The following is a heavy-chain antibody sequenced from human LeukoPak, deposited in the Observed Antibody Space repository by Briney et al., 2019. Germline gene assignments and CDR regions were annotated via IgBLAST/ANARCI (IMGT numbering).Heavy chain of an antibody. CDR1: GFTFSSYA. CDR2: LCGSGGST. V-gene: IGHV3-23*01. CDR3: ARGLGKATVTPLGY. D-gene: IGHD5-24*01. J-gene: IGHJ4*02. Sequence: PGGSLRLSCAASGFTFSSYAMSWVRQAPGKGLEWVSGLCGSGGSTYYADSVKGRFTISRDNSKNTLYLQMDSLRAEDTAVYYCARGLGKATVTPLGYWGQGTLVTVSS.